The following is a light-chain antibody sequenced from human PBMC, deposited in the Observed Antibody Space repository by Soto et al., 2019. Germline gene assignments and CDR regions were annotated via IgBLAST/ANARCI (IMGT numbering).Light chain of an antibody. CDR1: QSVSSSY. CDR2: GAS. Sequence: EIVLTQSPGTLSLSPGERATLSCRASQSVSSSYLAWYQQKPGQAPRLLIYGASSRATGIPDRFSGSGSGTDFTLTISRLEPEDFAVYYCQQYCSSPFAFGQGTKVESK. CDR3: QQYCSSPFA. J-gene: IGKJ1*01. V-gene: IGKV3-20*01.